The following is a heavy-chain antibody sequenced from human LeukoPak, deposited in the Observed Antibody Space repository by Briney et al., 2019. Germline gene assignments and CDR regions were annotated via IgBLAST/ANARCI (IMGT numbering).Heavy chain of an antibody. D-gene: IGHD3-22*01. CDR3: ARGDDSGYYDYFDY. V-gene: IGHV3-53*01. Sequence: GGSLRLSCAASGFTVDSNYLSRVRQAPGKGLEWVSTIYTGGNTYYAASVKGRFTISRDFSKNTVFLHMNSLRAEDTAMYYCARGDDSGYYDYFDYWGQGALVTVSS. CDR2: IYTGGNT. J-gene: IGHJ4*02. CDR1: GFTVDSNY.